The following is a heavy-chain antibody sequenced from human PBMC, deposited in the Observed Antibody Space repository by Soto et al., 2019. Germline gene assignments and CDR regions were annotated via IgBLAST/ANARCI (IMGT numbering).Heavy chain of an antibody. Sequence: GGVLRLSCAASGFNFSSYAMGWVRPAPGKGLELIALIYSNGQTFYADSVTGRFMISRDNSQNTVSLQMSSLRVEDTAAYYCAKWLRGGSYYCDHWGQGALVTVSS. D-gene: IGHD1-26*01. V-gene: IGHV3-23*05. CDR1: GFNFSSYA. CDR3: AKWLRGGSYYCDH. J-gene: IGHJ5*02. CDR2: IYSNGQT.